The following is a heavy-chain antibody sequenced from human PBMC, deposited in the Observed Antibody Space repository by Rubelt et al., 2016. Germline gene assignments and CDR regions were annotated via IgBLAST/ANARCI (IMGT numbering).Heavy chain of an antibody. CDR2: ISPTTGFT. J-gene: IGHJ4*02. CDR3: ARVAVLGGSDYYFDY. D-gene: IGHD2-21*02. CDR1: GFSFIDYY. V-gene: IGHV3-11*06. Sequence: QVQLVESGGGVVQPGRSLRLSCAASGFSFIDYYLSWIRHAPERGLAWISSISPTTGFTNYAYSVTTRFTISANNARNSWYLQMAGRTAEDTAVYYCARVAVLGGSDYYFDYGGQGTLVTVAS.